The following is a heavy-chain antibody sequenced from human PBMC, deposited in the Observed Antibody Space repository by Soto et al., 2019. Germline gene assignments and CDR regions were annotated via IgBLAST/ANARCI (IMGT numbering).Heavy chain of an antibody. V-gene: IGHV4-4*07. CDR2: IYTSGST. CDR3: ARDSYDYVWGSYRVAYFDC. D-gene: IGHD3-16*02. CDR1: GGSISSYY. Sequence: QVQLQESGPGLVKPSETLSLTCTVSGGSISSYYWSWIRQPAGKGLEWIGRIYTSGSTNYNPSLKSRVTMSVDTSKNQFSLKLSSVTAADTAVYYCARDSYDYVWGSYRVAYFDCWGQGTLVTVSS. J-gene: IGHJ4*02.